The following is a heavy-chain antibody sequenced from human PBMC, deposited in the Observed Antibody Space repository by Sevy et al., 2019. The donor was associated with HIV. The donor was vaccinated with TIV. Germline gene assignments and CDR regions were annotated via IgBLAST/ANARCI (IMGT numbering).Heavy chain of an antibody. V-gene: IGHV3-33*01. Sequence: GGSLRLSCAASGFTFSSYGMHWVRQAPGKGLEWVAVIWNDRSNKHYADSVKGRFTISRDNSKNTLYLQMKSLRAEDTAVYYCASLPNNYYDSSGYSGNDAFDIWGQGTMVTVSS. J-gene: IGHJ3*02. CDR2: IWNDRSNK. D-gene: IGHD3-22*01. CDR1: GFTFSSYG. CDR3: ASLPNNYYDSSGYSGNDAFDI.